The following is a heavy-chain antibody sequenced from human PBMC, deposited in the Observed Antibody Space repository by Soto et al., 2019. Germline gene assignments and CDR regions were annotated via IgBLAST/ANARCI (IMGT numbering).Heavy chain of an antibody. D-gene: IGHD3-10*01. CDR3: TRANGSGSYGYYYGMDV. V-gene: IGHV4-30-4*01. CDR1: GGSISSGDYY. Sequence: PSETLSLTCTVSGGSISSGDYYWSWIRQPPGKGLEWIGYIYYRGSTYYNPSLKSRVTISVDTSKNQFSLKLSSVTAADTAVYYCTRANGSGSYGYYYGMDVWGQGTTVTVSS. J-gene: IGHJ6*02. CDR2: IYYRGST.